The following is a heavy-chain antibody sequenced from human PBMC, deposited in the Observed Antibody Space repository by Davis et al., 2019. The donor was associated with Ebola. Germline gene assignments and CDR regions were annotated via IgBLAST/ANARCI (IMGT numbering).Heavy chain of an antibody. CDR1: AYAFSTNR. CDR2: IDPSDSHT. V-gene: IGHV5-10-1*01. Sequence: KVSCKGSAYAFSTNRITWVRQMPGRSLEWMGTIDPSDSHTDYSPSFRGHITITADKSVGTAYLQWTALKASDTAMYFCASGGGDNYADDSWGQGTLVTVSS. D-gene: IGHD5-24*01. CDR3: ASGGGDNYADDS. J-gene: IGHJ4*02.